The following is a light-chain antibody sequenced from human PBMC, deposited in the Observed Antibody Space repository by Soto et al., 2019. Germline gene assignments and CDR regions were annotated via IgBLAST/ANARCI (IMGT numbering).Light chain of an antibody. CDR2: GAS. V-gene: IGKV3-20*01. CDR3: QQYGSSPSMYT. Sequence: EIVLTQSPGTLSLSPGERATLSCRASQSVSSSYLAWYQQKPGPAPRLLIYGASSRTTGIPDRFSGSGCGTDFTLTISRLELEDFAVYYCQQYGSSPSMYTFGQGTKLEIK. J-gene: IGKJ2*01. CDR1: QSVSSSY.